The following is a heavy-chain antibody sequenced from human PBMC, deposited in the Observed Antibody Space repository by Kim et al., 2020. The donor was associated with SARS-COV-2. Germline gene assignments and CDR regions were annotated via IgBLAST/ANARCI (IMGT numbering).Heavy chain of an antibody. CDR3: TTHLHYSDSRGYSFSIDY. CDR1: GFTFTYAW. V-gene: IGHV3-15*01. J-gene: IGHJ4*02. CDR2: IQSKTDGGTA. Sequence: GGSLRLSCAASGFTFTYAWMNWVRQAPGKGLEWVGRIQSKTDGGTAEYVAPVKDRFTISRDDSTNTLYLQMNSLKTEDTAVYYCTTHLHYSDSRGYSFSIDYWGQGTLVTVSS. D-gene: IGHD3-22*01.